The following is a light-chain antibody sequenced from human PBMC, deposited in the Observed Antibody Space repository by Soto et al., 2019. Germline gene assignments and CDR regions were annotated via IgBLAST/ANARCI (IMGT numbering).Light chain of an antibody. Sequence: DIQLTQSPSALSASVGDRVTITCRASRGIKNYLAWFQQKPGKGPKSLIYAAATLQSGVPAKFSGSGSGTDFTLTITSLQPEDFAPYYCQQYFDYPWTFGQGTKVEIK. CDR1: RGIKNY. J-gene: IGKJ1*01. V-gene: IGKV1-16*02. CDR3: QQYFDYPWT. CDR2: AAA.